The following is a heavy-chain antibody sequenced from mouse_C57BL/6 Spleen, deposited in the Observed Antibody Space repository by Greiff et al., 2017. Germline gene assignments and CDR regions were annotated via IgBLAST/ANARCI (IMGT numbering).Heavy chain of an antibody. D-gene: IGHD2-3*01. Sequence: EVKLMESEGGLVQPGSSMKLSCTASGFTFSDYYMAWVRQVPEKGLEWVANINYDGSSTYYLDSLKSRFIISRDNAKNILYLQMSSLKSEDTATYYCAKIYDGYYGVLDYWGQGTSVTVSS. CDR3: AKIYDGYYGVLDY. CDR1: GFTFSDYY. CDR2: INYDGSST. J-gene: IGHJ4*01. V-gene: IGHV5-16*01.